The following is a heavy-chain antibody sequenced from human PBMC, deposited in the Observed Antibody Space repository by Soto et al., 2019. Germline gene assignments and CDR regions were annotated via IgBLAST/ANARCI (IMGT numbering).Heavy chain of an antibody. CDR3: VRIAAAGTT. Sequence: QVHLQESGPGLVKPSETLSLTCSVSGGSISHFFWHWIRQPPGKGLEWIGSFYYSGSTKYNPSLKSRVTISTDTSNNQFSLKMTSVTAADTAVYYCVRIAAAGTTWGQGTLVTVPS. CDR2: FYYSGST. V-gene: IGHV4-59*01. J-gene: IGHJ4*02. D-gene: IGHD6-25*01. CDR1: GGSISHFF.